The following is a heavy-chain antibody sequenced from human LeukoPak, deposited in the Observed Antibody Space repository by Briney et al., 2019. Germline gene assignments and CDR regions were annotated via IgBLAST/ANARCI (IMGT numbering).Heavy chain of an antibody. D-gene: IGHD5-18*01. CDR2: IYSGGST. CDR3: AKDRRYSYGTFDY. CDR1: GFTFSDYY. J-gene: IGHJ4*02. Sequence: GGSLRLSCAASGFTFSDYYMSWIRLAPGKELEWVSVIYSGGSTYYADSVKGRFTISRDNSKNTLYLQMNSLRAEDTAVYYCAKDRRYSYGTFDYWGQGTLVTVSS. V-gene: IGHV3-53*01.